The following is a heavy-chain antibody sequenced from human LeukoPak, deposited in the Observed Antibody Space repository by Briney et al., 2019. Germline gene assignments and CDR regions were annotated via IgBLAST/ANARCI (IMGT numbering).Heavy chain of an antibody. Sequence: PPETLSLTCTVCSGSISSYYWSWIRQPPGKGLEWFGYIYYSGSTNYNPSLKSRVTISVDTSKNQFSLKLSSVTAADTAVYYCARVGTIFGVGPNFDYWGQGTLVTVSS. CDR1: SGSISSYY. CDR2: IYYSGST. V-gene: IGHV4-59*01. J-gene: IGHJ4*02. D-gene: IGHD3-3*01. CDR3: ARVGTIFGVGPNFDY.